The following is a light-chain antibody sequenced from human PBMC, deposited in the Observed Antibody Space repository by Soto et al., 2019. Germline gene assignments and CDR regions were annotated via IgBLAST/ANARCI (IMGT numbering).Light chain of an antibody. CDR2: EGT. CDR1: DVGTYNL. V-gene: IGLV2-23*01. Sequence: QSALFQSASLSGSPGQSITISCTGTDVGTYNLVSWYQLHPGKGPKLIIYEGTKRSSGLSNRFSGSKSGNTASLTISGLQAEDEAEYYCCSYAGYGTYVFGPGTKLTVL. J-gene: IGLJ1*01. CDR3: CSYAGYGTYV.